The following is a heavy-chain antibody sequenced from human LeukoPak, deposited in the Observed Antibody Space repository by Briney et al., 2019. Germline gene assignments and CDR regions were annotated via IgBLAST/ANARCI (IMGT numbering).Heavy chain of an antibody. CDR2: ISAYNGNT. CDR3: ARIPSCKSSGGSCYVQVHWFVP. V-gene: IGHV1-18*01. Sequence: ASLKVSCKASGYTFTSYGISWVRQAPGQGLEWMGWISAYNGNTNYAQKLQGRVTMTTNTSTSTAYMELRSLRSDDTAVYYCARIPSCKSSGGSCYVQVHWFVPWGQGTLVTVSS. CDR1: GYTFTSYG. D-gene: IGHD2-15*01. J-gene: IGHJ5*02.